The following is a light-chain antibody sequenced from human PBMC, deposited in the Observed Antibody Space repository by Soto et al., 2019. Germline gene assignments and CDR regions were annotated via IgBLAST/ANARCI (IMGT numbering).Light chain of an antibody. CDR2: SNN. CDR1: SSNIGSNT. Sequence: QSVLTQPPSASGTPGQRVTISCSGSSSNIGSNTVNWYQQLPGTAPKLLIYSNNQRPSGVPDRFSGSKSGTSASLAISGLQPEDEADYYCAAWDDSLNGPVFSGGTKLTVL. CDR3: AAWDDSLNGPV. V-gene: IGLV1-44*01. J-gene: IGLJ2*01.